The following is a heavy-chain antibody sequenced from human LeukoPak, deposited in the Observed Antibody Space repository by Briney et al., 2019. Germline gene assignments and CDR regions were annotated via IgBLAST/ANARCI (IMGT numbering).Heavy chain of an antibody. CDR2: ITPIFGTA. D-gene: IGHD5-18*01. Sequence: SVKVSCKASGGTFSNYGIKWMRQAPGQGLEWMGGITPIFGTANYVQKFQGRVTITADKSTSTAYMELSRLRSEDTATYYCARASSDDTAMATPFAYWGQGTLVIVSS. CDR1: GGTFSNYG. V-gene: IGHV1-69*06. J-gene: IGHJ4*02. CDR3: ARASSDDTAMATPFAY.